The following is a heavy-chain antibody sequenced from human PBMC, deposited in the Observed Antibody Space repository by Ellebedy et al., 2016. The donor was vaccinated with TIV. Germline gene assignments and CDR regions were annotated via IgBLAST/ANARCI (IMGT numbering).Heavy chain of an antibody. J-gene: IGHJ4*02. CDR1: GFTFSAYG. CDR3: ARESDLGSIGAGFDY. V-gene: IGHV3-33*01. Sequence: GESLKISCAASGFTFSAYGLHWVRQAPGKGLEWVAVIWRDGSREIYADSVKGRFTISRDNSKNTVFQQMNSLRAEDTAVYYCARESDLGSIGAGFDYWGQGDLVTVSS. CDR2: IWRDGSRE. D-gene: IGHD3-3*01.